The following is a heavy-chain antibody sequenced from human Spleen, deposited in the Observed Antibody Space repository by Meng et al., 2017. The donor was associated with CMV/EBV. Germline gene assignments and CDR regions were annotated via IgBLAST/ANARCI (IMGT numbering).Heavy chain of an antibody. CDR1: GYTFTDYY. CDR2: INPDTGDT. D-gene: IGHD6-13*01. V-gene: IGHV1-2*07. CDR3: ARGPDRYSSSWYDL. Sequence: KASGYTFTDYYMHWVRQAPGQGLEWMGWINPDTGDTNYAHNFLGRVTMTRDTSISTAYMELSRLRSDDTAVFYCARGPDRYSSSWYDLWGQGTLVTVSS. J-gene: IGHJ5*02.